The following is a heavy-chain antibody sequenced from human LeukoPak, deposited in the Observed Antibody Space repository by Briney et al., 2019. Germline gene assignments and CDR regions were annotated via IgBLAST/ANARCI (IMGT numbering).Heavy chain of an antibody. D-gene: IGHD6-19*01. V-gene: IGHV1-69*04. J-gene: IGHJ4*02. CDR2: IIPILGIA. CDR3: ARDLGLAGSDDY. Sequence: SVKVSCKASGYTFTSYDINWVRQAPGQGLEWMGRIIPILGIANYAQKFQGRVTITADKSTSTAYMELSSLRSEDTAVYYCARDLGLAGSDDYWGQGTLVTVSS. CDR1: GYTFTSYD.